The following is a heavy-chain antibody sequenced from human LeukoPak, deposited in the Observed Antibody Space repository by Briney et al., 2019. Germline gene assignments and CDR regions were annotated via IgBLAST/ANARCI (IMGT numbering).Heavy chain of an antibody. Sequence: PSETLSLTCIVSGGSIRTYSWNWIRQSPGKGLEWIGYISHSGTTSYRSSLKSRVTISVDTSKNQLSLKLASVTAADTAVYFCARWGDSAWAFGSWGPGTLVTVSS. V-gene: IGHV4-59*08. D-gene: IGHD6-19*01. CDR1: GGSIRTYS. CDR2: ISHSGTT. J-gene: IGHJ4*02. CDR3: ARWGDSAWAFGS.